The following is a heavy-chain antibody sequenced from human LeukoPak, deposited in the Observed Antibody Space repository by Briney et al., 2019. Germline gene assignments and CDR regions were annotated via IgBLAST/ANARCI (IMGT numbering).Heavy chain of an antibody. J-gene: IGHJ3*02. CDR3: AKSLLTTAAGTGRAFDI. Sequence: GGSLRLSCAASTFSFSRYPMGWVRQAPGKGLEWVSGISAGGDGTYYADPVKGRFTISRDNSKNTLFLQMNNLRAEDTAKYYCAKSLLTTAAGTGRAFDIWGQGTMVTVSS. D-gene: IGHD2/OR15-2a*01. V-gene: IGHV3-23*01. CDR1: TFSFSRYP. CDR2: ISAGGDGT.